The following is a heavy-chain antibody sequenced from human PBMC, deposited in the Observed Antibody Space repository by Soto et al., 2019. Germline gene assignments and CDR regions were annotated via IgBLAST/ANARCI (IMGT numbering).Heavy chain of an antibody. CDR1: GYTFTGYY. J-gene: IGHJ6*02. CDR3: ARVEDWVDYYGMDV. CDR2: INPNSGGT. Sequence: GASVKVSCKASGYTFTGYYMHWVRQAPGQGLEWMGWINPNSGGTNYAQKFQGRVTMTRDTSISTAYMELSRLRSDDTAVYYCARVEDWVDYYGMDVWGQGTTVTVSS. D-gene: IGHD3-9*01. V-gene: IGHV1-2*02.